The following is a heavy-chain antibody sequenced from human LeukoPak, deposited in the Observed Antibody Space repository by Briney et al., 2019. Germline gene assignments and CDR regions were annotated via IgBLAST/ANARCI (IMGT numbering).Heavy chain of an antibody. CDR3: ARDFSSSVFKSSKPSNPGIAAAGSAPPKY. Sequence: ASVKVSCKASGYTFTSYYMHWVRQAPGQGLEWMGIINPSGGSTSYAQKFQGRVTMTTDTSTSTVYMELSSLRSEDTAVYYCARDFSSSVFKSSKPSNPGIAAAGSAPPKYWGQGTLVTVSS. D-gene: IGHD6-13*01. CDR1: GYTFTSYY. J-gene: IGHJ4*02. V-gene: IGHV1-46*01. CDR2: INPSGGST.